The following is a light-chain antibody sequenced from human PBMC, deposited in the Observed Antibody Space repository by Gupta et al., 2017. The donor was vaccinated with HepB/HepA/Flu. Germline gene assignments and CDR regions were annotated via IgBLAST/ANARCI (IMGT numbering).Light chain of an antibody. CDR3: REALHTAPYT. CDR1: QSLLHSNGYNY. J-gene: IGKJ2*01. V-gene: IGKV2-28*01. CDR2: MAS. Sequence: DIVMTQAPLSLPVTPGEPASISCRSSQSLLHSNGYNYLDWYLQRPGQSPQLLIYMASNRASGVPDRFSGSGSGTDXTLKISXGEAEDVGVYYCREALHTAPYTFGXGTKMEIK.